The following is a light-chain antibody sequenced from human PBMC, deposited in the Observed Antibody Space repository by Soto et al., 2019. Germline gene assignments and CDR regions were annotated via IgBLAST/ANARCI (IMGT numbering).Light chain of an antibody. CDR3: QVWDRSSDHRVV. Sequence: SYELTQPPSVSVAPGQTARITCGGNNIGSESVHWYQKKPGQAPVLVVYDDSDRPSGIPERFSGSNSGNTATLTISRVEAGDEADYYCQVWDRSSDHRVVFGGGTKLTVL. CDR2: DDS. J-gene: IGLJ2*01. V-gene: IGLV3-21*02. CDR1: NIGSES.